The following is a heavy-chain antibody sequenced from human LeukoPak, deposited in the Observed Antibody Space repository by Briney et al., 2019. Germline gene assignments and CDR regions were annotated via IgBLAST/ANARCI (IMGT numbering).Heavy chain of an antibody. V-gene: IGHV4-34*01. CDR1: GGSFSGYY. CDR2: INHSGST. CDR3: ARALKYYYDSSFDY. J-gene: IGHJ4*02. Sequence: PSETLSLTXAVYGGSFSGYYWSWIRQPPGKGLEWIGEINHSGSTNYNPSLKSRVTISVDTSKNQFSLKLSSVTAADTAVYYCARALKYYYDSSFDYWGQGTLVTVSS. D-gene: IGHD3-22*01.